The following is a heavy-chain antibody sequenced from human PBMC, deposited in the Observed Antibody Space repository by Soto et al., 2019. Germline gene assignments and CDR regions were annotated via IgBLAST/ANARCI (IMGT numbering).Heavy chain of an antibody. CDR1: YDSFSDYY. V-gene: IGHV4-34*01. J-gene: IGHJ4*02. Sequence: PWETVSRTCGVYYDSFSDYYWSWIRQPPGKGLEWIGEIHHSGNTNYNPSLKSRVTISVDMSKNRFSLNLRSVTAADTAVYYCARTRSAYSSSWYAPSRSVDYFDYWGQGTLVTVSS. CDR3: ARTRSAYSSSWYAPSRSVDYFDY. CDR2: IHHSGNT. D-gene: IGHD6-13*01.